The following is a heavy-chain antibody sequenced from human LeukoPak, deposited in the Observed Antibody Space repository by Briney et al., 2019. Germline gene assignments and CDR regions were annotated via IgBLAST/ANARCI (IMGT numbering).Heavy chain of an antibody. Sequence: GASVKVSCKASGYTFTGYYMHWVRQAPGQGLEWMGWISAYNGNTNYAQKLQGRVTMTTDTSTSTAYMELRSLRSDDTAVYYCALGPSSTYYYYYMDVWGKGTTVTVSS. J-gene: IGHJ6*03. CDR1: GYTFTGYY. D-gene: IGHD7-27*01. CDR2: ISAYNGNT. CDR3: ALGPSSTYYYYYMDV. V-gene: IGHV1-18*04.